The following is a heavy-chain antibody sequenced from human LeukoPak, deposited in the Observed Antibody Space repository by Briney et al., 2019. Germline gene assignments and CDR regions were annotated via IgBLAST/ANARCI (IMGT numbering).Heavy chain of an antibody. Sequence: AGGSLRLSCAASGFTLSSYGMHWVRQAPGKGLEWVALTSYDGNNKDYADSVKGRFTISRDNAKNSLYLQMNSLRAEDTAVYYCAELGITMIGGVWGKGTTVTISS. CDR3: AELGITMIGGV. CDR1: GFTLSSYG. CDR2: TSYDGNNK. D-gene: IGHD3-10*02. V-gene: IGHV3-30*18. J-gene: IGHJ6*04.